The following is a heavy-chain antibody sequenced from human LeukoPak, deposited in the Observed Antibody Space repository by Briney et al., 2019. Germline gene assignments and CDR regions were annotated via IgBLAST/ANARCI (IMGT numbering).Heavy chain of an antibody. V-gene: IGHV3-23*01. J-gene: IGHJ4*02. CDR2: VAPNGQTP. CDR1: GVTFSSYT. Sequence: GGSLRLSCVASGVTFSSYTMSWGRQGPGKGLEWVSAVAPNGQTPYYADSVKGPFSISRDHSKNTLYLKMNSPRADDPALYYCASKFFFDYWGLGTLVTVSS. CDR3: ASKFFFDY.